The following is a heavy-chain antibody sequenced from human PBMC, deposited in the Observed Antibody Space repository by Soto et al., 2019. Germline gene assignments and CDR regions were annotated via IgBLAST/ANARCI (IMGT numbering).Heavy chain of an antibody. D-gene: IGHD6-19*01. J-gene: IGHJ4*02. CDR1: GYTFASYG. V-gene: IGHV1-18*04. Sequence: ASVKVSCKASGYTFASYGISWVRQAPGQGLEYMGWIDSNNGNTDYVQKFQGRVTMTTDTSTTTTYMELRGLRSDDTALYYCARVAVAGFWYFDYWGQGTMVTV. CDR3: ARVAVAGFWYFDY. CDR2: IDSNNGNT.